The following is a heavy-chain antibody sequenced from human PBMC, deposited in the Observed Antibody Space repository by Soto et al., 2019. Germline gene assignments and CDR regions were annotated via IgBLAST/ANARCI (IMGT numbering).Heavy chain of an antibody. CDR3: ARHYSYALGNGMDV. D-gene: IGHD5-18*01. J-gene: IGHJ6*02. Sequence: SVKVSCKVSGGTFSSYAISWVRQAPGQGLEWMGGIIPIFGTANYAQKFQGRVTITADESTSTAYMELSSLRSEDTAVYYCARHYSYALGNGMDVWGQGTTVTVSS. CDR1: GGTFSSYA. V-gene: IGHV1-69*13. CDR2: IIPIFGTA.